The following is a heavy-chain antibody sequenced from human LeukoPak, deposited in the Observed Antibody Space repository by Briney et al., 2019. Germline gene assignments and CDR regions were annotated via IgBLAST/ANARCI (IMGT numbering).Heavy chain of an antibody. J-gene: IGHJ4*02. V-gene: IGHV1-2*02. D-gene: IGHD5-18*01. CDR3: AREYNYGYLGY. Sequence: GASVKVSCKASGYTFTGYYMHWVRQAPGQGLEWMGWINPNSGGTNYAQKFQGRVTVTRDTSISSAYMELSRLRSDDTAVYYCAREYNYGYLGYWGQGTLVTVSS. CDR2: INPNSGGT. CDR1: GYTFTGYY.